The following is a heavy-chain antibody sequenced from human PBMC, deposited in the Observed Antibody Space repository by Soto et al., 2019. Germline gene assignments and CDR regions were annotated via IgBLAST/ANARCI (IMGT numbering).Heavy chain of an antibody. CDR1: GFTFSSYA. J-gene: IGHJ6*02. D-gene: IGHD2-2*01. CDR2: ISGSGGST. CDR3: AKVSGGDIVVVPAAMGPAYYYYYGMEV. V-gene: IGHV3-23*01. Sequence: GGSLRLSCAASGFTFSSYAMSWVRQAPGKGLEWVSAISGSGGSTYYADSVKGRFTISRDNSKNTLYLRMNSLRAEDTAVYYCAKVSGGDIVVVPAAMGPAYYYYYGMEVWGQGTTVTVSS.